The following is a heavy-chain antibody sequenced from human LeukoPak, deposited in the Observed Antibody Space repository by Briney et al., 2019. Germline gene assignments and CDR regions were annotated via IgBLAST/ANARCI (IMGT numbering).Heavy chain of an antibody. CDR1: GYTFTSYY. Sequence: GASVKVSCKASGYTFTSYYMHWVRQAPGQGLEWMGIINPSGGSTSYAQKFQGRVTMTRDTSTSTVYMELSSLRSEDTAVYYCATEGGYYDSSGYLDPFDYWGQGTLVTVSS. D-gene: IGHD3-22*01. V-gene: IGHV1-46*01. CDR2: INPSGGST. CDR3: ATEGGYYDSSGYLDPFDY. J-gene: IGHJ4*02.